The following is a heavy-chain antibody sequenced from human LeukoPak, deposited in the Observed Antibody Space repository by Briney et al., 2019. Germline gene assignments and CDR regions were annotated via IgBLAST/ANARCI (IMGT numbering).Heavy chain of an antibody. J-gene: IGHJ4*02. D-gene: IGHD6-13*01. V-gene: IGHV7-4-1*02. Sequence: ASVKVSCKASGYTFTSYAMNWVRRAPGQGLEWMGWINTNTGNPTYAQGFTGRFVFSLDTSVSTAYLQISSLKAEDTAVYYCARDLGGVLSSWGYYFDYWGQGTLVTVSS. CDR1: GYTFTSYA. CDR3: ARDLGGVLSSWGYYFDY. CDR2: INTNTGNP.